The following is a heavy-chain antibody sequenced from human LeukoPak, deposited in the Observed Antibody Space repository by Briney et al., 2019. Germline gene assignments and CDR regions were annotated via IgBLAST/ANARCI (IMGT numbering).Heavy chain of an antibody. CDR1: GVSINTYY. CDR3: AGGPWELDF. D-gene: IGHD1-26*01. J-gene: IGHJ4*02. Sequence: SETLSLTCTVSGVSINTYYASWIRQAPGKGLEFIGFIYNGGNTNYNPSLKSQATISVDTSNNQFSLRLTSVTAADTAMYYCAGGPWELDFWGQGTLVTVSS. CDR2: IYNGGNT. V-gene: IGHV4-4*09.